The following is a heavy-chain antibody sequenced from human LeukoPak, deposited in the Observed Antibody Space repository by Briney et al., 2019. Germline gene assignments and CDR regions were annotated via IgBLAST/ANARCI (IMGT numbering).Heavy chain of an antibody. Sequence: SETLSLTCAVYGGSFSGYYWSWIRQPPGKGLEWIGEINHSGSTNYNPSLKSRVTISVDTSKNQFSLKLSSVTAADTAVYYCARDRVMYSSGWSKYYYYYYGMDVWGQGTTVTVSS. J-gene: IGHJ6*02. V-gene: IGHV4-34*01. CDR2: INHSGST. D-gene: IGHD6-19*01. CDR1: GGSFSGYY. CDR3: ARDRVMYSSGWSKYYYYYYGMDV.